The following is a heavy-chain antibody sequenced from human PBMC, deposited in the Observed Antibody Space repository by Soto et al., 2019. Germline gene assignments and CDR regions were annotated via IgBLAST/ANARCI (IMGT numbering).Heavy chain of an antibody. Sequence: QITLKESGPTLVKPTQTLTLTCTFSGFSLSTSGVGVGWIRQPPGKALEWLALIYWDDDERYSPSLKNRLTITKDTSKNQVVLTMTNMDRVDTATYYCAHQYHDILTGVYKGYFDYWGQGTLVTVSS. CDR1: GFSLSTSGVG. V-gene: IGHV2-5*02. J-gene: IGHJ4*02. CDR2: IYWDDDE. CDR3: AHQYHDILTGVYKGYFDY. D-gene: IGHD3-9*01.